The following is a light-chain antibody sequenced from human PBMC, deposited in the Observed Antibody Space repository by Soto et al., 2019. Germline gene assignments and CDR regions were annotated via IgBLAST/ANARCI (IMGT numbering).Light chain of an antibody. J-gene: IGLJ1*01. CDR3: SSYTTSNTRQIV. CDR1: NSDGVGYNY. Sequence: QSVLTQPASVSGAPGQSIPISLTGNNSDGVGYNYVSWYQHHPGKPPKLMTFDVSNRPLWVSNRFSGSKSGNTASLTISGLQPGDEADYYCSSYTTSNTRQIVFGTGTKVTVL. V-gene: IGLV2-14*03. CDR2: DVS.